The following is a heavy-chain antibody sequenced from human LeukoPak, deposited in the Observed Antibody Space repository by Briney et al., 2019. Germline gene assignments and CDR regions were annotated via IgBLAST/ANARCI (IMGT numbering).Heavy chain of an antibody. Sequence: GGSLRLSCAASGFTFSSYEMNWVRQAPGKGLEWVSYIRSSGDTIYYADSVKGRFSISRDNAKNSLYLQMNTLRAEDTAVYYCTRDGDTGMVGGCYYYMDVWGKGTTVTVSS. CDR1: GFTFSSYE. J-gene: IGHJ6*03. V-gene: IGHV3-48*03. CDR2: IRSSGDTI. D-gene: IGHD5-18*01. CDR3: TRDGDTGMVGGCYYYMDV.